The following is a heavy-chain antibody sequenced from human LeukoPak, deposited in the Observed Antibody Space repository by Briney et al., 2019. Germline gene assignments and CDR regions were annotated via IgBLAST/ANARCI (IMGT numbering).Heavy chain of an antibody. CDR1: GYTFTDYY. V-gene: IGHV3-30*02. CDR2: IRYDGSNK. D-gene: IGHD3-10*01. CDR3: AKDHYYGSGSYYNDNYMDV. Sequence: SCKASGYTFTDYYMHWVRQAPGKGLEWVAFIRYDGSNKYDADSVKGRFTISRDNSKNTLYLQMNSLRAEDTAVYYCAKDHYYGSGSYYNDNYMDVWGKGTTVTISS. J-gene: IGHJ6*03.